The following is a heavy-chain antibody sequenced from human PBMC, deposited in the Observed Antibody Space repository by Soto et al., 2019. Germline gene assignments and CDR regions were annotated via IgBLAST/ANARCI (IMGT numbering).Heavy chain of an antibody. J-gene: IGHJ6*02. CDR3: ARDRGVGAPGSDYYYYGMDV. CDR2: IYYSGST. V-gene: IGHV4-39*02. D-gene: IGHD1-26*01. CDR1: GGSISSSSYY. Sequence: PSETLSLTCTVSGGSISSSSYYWGWIRQPPGKGLEWIGSIYYSGSTYYNPSLKSRVTISVDTSKNQFSLKLSSVTAADTAVYYCARDRGVGAPGSDYYYYGMDVWGQGTTVTVSS.